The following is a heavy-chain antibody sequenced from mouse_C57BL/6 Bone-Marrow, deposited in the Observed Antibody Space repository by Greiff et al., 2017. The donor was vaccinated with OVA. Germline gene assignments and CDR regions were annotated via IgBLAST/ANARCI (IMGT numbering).Heavy chain of an antibody. V-gene: IGHV5-6*02. CDR3: AGPGTAWFAY. CDR1: GFTFSSYG. J-gene: IGHJ3*01. CDR2: ISSGGSYT. Sequence: EVKLEESGGDLVKPGGSLKLSCAASGFTFSSYGMSWVRQTPDKRLEWVATISSGGSYTYYPDSVKGLFTISRDNAKNTLYLQKSSLKSEDTSMYYCAGPGTAWFAYWGQGTLVTVSA. D-gene: IGHD4-1*01.